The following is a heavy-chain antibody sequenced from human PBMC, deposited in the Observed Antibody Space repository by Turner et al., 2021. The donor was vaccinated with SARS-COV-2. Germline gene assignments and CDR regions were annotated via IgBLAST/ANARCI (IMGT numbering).Heavy chain of an antibody. CDR1: GFTFSNSD. CDR2: VSWNGSRT. J-gene: IGHJ4*02. D-gene: IGHD5-18*01. Sequence: VQLVESGGGLLQPGGSLRLSCAASGFTFSNSDMNWVHQAPGKGLEWVSGVSWNGSRTHYADSVKGRFIISRDNSRNTLYLQTNSLRTRGYTYDAVADYWGQGTLVTVSS. V-gene: IGHV3-35*01. CDR3: ADY.